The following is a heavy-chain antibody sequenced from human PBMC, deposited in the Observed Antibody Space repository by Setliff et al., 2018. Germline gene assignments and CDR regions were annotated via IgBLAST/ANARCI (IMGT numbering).Heavy chain of an antibody. V-gene: IGHV1-69*05. CDR1: TFSSYA. CDR3: AREAKRNVVVVVAATPVY. J-gene: IGHJ4*02. D-gene: IGHD2-15*01. CDR2: IIPIFGST. Sequence: TFSSYAISWVRQAPGQGLEWMGGIIPIFGSTSYAQKFQGRVTMTRDTSTSTVYMELSSLRSEDTAVYYCAREAKRNVVVVVAATPVYWGQGTLVTVSS.